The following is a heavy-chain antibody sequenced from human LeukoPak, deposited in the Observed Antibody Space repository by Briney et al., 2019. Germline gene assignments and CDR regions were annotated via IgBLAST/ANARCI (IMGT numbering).Heavy chain of an antibody. J-gene: IGHJ4*02. CDR1: GYTFTDFY. Sequence: GESLKISCKGSGYTFTDFYIAWVRQMPGKGLEWMGIIYPSDSDTRYSPSFQGQVTISADKSISTAYLQWSSLKASDTAMYYCARPSQLVLRISTGLFDYWGQGTLVTVSS. D-gene: IGHD3-3*01. V-gene: IGHV5-51*01. CDR3: ARPSQLVLRISTGLFDY. CDR2: IYPSDSDT.